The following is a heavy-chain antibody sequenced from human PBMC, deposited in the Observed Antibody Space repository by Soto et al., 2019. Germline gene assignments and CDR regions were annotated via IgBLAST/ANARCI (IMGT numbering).Heavy chain of an antibody. D-gene: IGHD3-10*01. Sequence: ASVKVSCKPSGYTFTSSGITWLRQAPGQGLEWMGWISAYNGNTNYAQKFQGRVTMTTDTSTSTAYMELRSLGSDDTAVYYCASGWFGEFVYQFDYWGQGTLVTVSS. V-gene: IGHV1-18*01. CDR2: ISAYNGNT. CDR3: ASGWFGEFVYQFDY. J-gene: IGHJ4*02. CDR1: GYTFTSSG.